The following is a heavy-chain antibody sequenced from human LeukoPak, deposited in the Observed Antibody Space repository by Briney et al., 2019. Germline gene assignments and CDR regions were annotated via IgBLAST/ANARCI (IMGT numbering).Heavy chain of an antibody. J-gene: IGHJ4*02. V-gene: IGHV1-69*05. CDR2: TIAIFGTP. D-gene: IGHD1-7*01. Sequence: SVKVSCKASGGTLNSYAFSWVRQAPGQGLEWMGGTIAIFGTPNYAQRFQDRVSITKDESTNTVYMELSNLRSDDTAVYHCATRGTSREFGDWGQGTLVTVSS. CDR3: ATRGTSREFGD. CDR1: GGTLNSYA.